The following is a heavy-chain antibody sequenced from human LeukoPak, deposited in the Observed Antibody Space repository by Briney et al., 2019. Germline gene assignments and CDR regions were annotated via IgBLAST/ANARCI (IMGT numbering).Heavy chain of an antibody. Sequence: PSETLSLTCTVSGGSISGYYWSWIRQPPGKGLEWIGYIYYSGGTNYSPSLKSRVTISVDTSKNQFSLKLSSVTAADTAMFYCARYSDNWFDPWGQGTLVTVSS. D-gene: IGHD6-13*01. CDR1: GGSISGYY. V-gene: IGHV4-59*01. CDR3: ARYSDNWFDP. J-gene: IGHJ5*02. CDR2: IYYSGGT.